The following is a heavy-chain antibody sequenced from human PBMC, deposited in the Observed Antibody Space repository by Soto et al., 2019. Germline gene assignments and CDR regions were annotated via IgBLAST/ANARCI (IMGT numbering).Heavy chain of an antibody. CDR1: GFTFSSYA. CDR3: ARVFRVSSGWYNSFDP. CDR2: ISGSGGST. J-gene: IGHJ5*02. Sequence: GGSLRLSCAASGFTFSSYAMSWVRQAPGKGLEWVSAISGSGGSTYYADSVKSRITINPDTSKNQFSLQLNSVTPEDTAVYYCARVFRVSSGWYNSFDPWGQGTLVTVSS. V-gene: IGHV3-23*01. D-gene: IGHD6-19*01.